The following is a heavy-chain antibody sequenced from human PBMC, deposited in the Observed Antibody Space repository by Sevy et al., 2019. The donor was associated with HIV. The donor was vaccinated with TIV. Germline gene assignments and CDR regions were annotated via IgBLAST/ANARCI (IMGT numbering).Heavy chain of an antibody. V-gene: IGHV3-30*14. CDR1: GFTFSDYY. Sequence: GGSLRLSCAASGFTFSDYYMHWVRQAPGKGLEWVAIISYDGRNNKYNVDSVKGRFTISRDNSKNPLFLQMNSLRAEDSAIYYCARDRGEILRSAFDYWGQGTLVTVSS. CDR2: ISYDGRNNK. J-gene: IGHJ4*02. CDR3: ARDRGEILRSAFDY. D-gene: IGHD3-16*01.